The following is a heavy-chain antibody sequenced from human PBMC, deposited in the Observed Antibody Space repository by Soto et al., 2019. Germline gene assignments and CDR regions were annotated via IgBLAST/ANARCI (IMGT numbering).Heavy chain of an antibody. Sequence: PGGSLRLSCSASGFTFSSYAMHWVRQAPGKGLEYVSAISSNGGSTYYADSVKGRFTISRDNSKNTLYLQMSSLRAEDTAVYYCVRSGYSYGYDTYYYYGMDVWGQGTTVTVSS. J-gene: IGHJ6*02. CDR1: GFTFSSYA. CDR3: VRSGYSYGYDTYYYYGMDV. V-gene: IGHV3-64D*08. CDR2: ISSNGGST. D-gene: IGHD5-18*01.